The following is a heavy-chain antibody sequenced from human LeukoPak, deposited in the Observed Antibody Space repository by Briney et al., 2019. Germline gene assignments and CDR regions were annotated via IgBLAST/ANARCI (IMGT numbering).Heavy chain of an antibody. D-gene: IGHD3-22*01. CDR2: IRSKANSYAT. V-gene: IGHV3-73*01. CDR1: GFTFSGSA. Sequence: PGGSLRLSCAASGFTFSGSAMHWVRQASGKGLEWVGRIRSKANSYATAYAASVKGRFTISRDDSKNTAYLQMNSLKTEDTAVHYCTTNTHYHDSPHTPSSRYYYYYMDVWGKGTTVTVSS. J-gene: IGHJ6*03. CDR3: TTNTHYHDSPHTPSSRYYYYYMDV.